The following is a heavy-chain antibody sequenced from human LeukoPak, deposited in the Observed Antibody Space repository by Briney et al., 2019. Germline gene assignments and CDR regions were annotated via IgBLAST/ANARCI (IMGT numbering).Heavy chain of an antibody. V-gene: IGHV1-8*02. CDR1: GGTFSSYA. J-gene: IGHJ5*02. Sequence: ASVKVSCKASGGTFSSYAISWVRQAPGQGLEWMGWINPNSGGTNYAQKFQGRVTMTRDTSTSTVYMELSSLRSEDTAVYYCARDRDWFDPWGQGTLVTVSS. CDR3: ARDRDWFDP. CDR2: INPNSGGT.